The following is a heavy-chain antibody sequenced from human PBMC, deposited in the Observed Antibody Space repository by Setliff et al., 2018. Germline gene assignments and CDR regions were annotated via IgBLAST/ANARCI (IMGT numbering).Heavy chain of an antibody. Sequence: ASVKVSCKASGYTFNNYGITWVRQAPGQGLEWMGWISAYNGKTYSAQKFQDRVTLTTHTSTNMGYLELRDLRSDDTAVYYCLRLVRYCTKIACQATSGDEVWGLGTLVTVSS. V-gene: IGHV1-18*01. D-gene: IGHD2-8*01. J-gene: IGHJ4*02. CDR1: GYTFNNYG. CDR3: LRLVRYCTKIACQATSGDEV. CDR2: ISAYNGKT.